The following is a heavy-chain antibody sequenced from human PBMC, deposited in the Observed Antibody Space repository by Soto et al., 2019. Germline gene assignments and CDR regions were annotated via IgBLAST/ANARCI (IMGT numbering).Heavy chain of an antibody. V-gene: IGHV3-66*01. CDR2: IYSGDST. Sequence: GGSLRLSCAASGFTVSSNYMSWVRQAPGKGLEWVSVIYSGDSTYYADSVKGRFTISRDNSKNTLYLQMNSLRAEDTAVYYCAKEGGLSGSYYISSSYYFDYWGQGTLVTVSS. J-gene: IGHJ4*02. CDR3: AKEGGLSGSYYISSSYYFDY. CDR1: GFTVSSNY. D-gene: IGHD1-26*01.